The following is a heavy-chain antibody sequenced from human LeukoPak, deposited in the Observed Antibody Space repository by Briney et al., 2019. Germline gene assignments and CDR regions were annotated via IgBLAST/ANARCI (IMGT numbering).Heavy chain of an antibody. J-gene: IGHJ3*01. D-gene: IGHD5-18*01. CDR3: ARMTRGYGAFDV. CDR1: GGSFSGYY. V-gene: IGHV4-34*01. CDR2: INHSAMS. Sequence: SETLSLTCAVYGGSFSGYYWTWIRQPPGKGLEWIGEINHSAMSAYDPSLKSRVIISVDTSKKQFSLKLSSVTAADTAVYYCARMTRGYGAFDVWGQGTMVTVSS.